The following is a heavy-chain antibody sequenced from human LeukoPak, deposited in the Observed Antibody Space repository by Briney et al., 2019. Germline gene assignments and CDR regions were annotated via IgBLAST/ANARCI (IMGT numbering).Heavy chain of an antibody. D-gene: IGHD3-22*01. CDR1: GFTFSSYW. Sequence: GGSLRLSCAASGFTFSSYWMHWVRQAPGKGLVWVSRINSDGSSTTYADSVKGRFTISRDNAKNTLYLQMNSLRAENTAVYYCARAPYYYDTSGFLIWGQGTMVTVSS. CDR3: ARAPYYYDTSGFLI. J-gene: IGHJ3*02. CDR2: INSDGSST. V-gene: IGHV3-74*01.